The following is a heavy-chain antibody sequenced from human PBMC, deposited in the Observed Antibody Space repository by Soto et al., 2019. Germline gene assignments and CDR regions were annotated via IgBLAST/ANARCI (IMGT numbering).Heavy chain of an antibody. CDR3: AKEPYSSFVLGTFHY. V-gene: IGHV3-23*01. D-gene: IGHD6-19*01. CDR2: SSGSGGTT. CDR1: GFTFKSYA. Sequence: EVQLLESGGGLVQPGGSLRLSCAASGFTFKSYAMSWVRQPPGKGLEWVSGSSGSGGTTYHADSVKGRFTISRDNSKNTLHLQMNSRRVEDTAVYYCAKEPYSSFVLGTFHYWGQGALVTVSS. J-gene: IGHJ4*02.